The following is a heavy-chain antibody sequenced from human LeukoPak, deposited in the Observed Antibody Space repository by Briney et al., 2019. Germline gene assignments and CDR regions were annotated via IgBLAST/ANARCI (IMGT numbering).Heavy chain of an antibody. CDR2: IYTSGST. D-gene: IGHD2-2*01. J-gene: IGHJ3*02. Sequence: SETLSLTCTVSGSISSYYWSWIRPPPGKGLGWIGYIYTSGSTTYNPSLKSRVTISVDTSKNQFSLDLSSVTAADTAVYYCARQKCTSTSCLTKNAFDIWGQGTMVTVSS. V-gene: IGHV4-4*09. CDR3: ARQKCTSTSCLTKNAFDI. CDR1: GSISSYY.